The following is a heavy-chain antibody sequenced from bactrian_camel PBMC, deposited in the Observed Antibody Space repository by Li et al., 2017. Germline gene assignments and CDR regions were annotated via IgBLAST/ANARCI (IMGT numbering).Heavy chain of an antibody. D-gene: IGHD6*01. V-gene: IGHV3S1*01. CDR2: ITSGDGTT. J-gene: IGHJ4*01. CDR1: GFPFKDYW. Sequence: HVQLVESGGGSVQAGGSLRLSCAASGFPFKDYWMSWVRQVPGKGLEWVSSITSGDGTTYYVDSVKGRFTISKDNAKNTLSLQMDSLKPEDTAEYYCATCRSWSLLPLECNYCGQGTQVTVS. CDR3: ATCRSWSLLPLECNY.